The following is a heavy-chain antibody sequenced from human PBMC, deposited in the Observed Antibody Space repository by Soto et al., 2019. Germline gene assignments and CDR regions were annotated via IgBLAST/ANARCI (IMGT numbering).Heavy chain of an antibody. CDR3: AAPPRY. CDR2: VFSSGNT. Sequence: SETLSLTCTVSGSSITSYYWNWIRQPPGKGLEWIGYVFSSGNTYYNPSLKSRVTLSVDTSKSQFSLNLTSVTAADTAVYFCAAPPRYWGQGILVTVSS. CDR1: GSSITSYY. D-gene: IGHD6-6*01. V-gene: IGHV4-59*01. J-gene: IGHJ4*02.